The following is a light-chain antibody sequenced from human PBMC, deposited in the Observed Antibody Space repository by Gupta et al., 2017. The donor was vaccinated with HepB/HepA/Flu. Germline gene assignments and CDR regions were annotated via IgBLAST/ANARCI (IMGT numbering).Light chain of an antibody. Sequence: AIQMTQSPSSLSASVGDRVTITCRASQGIKKDLAWYQHNPGKAPKLLIFAASSLHTGVPSRFSGSASGTDFTLTIIILHPEDFATYFFRQDDSYPRTFGPGTKVEVK. CDR1: QGIKKD. V-gene: IGKV1-6*01. CDR2: AAS. J-gene: IGKJ1*01. CDR3: RQDDSYPRT.